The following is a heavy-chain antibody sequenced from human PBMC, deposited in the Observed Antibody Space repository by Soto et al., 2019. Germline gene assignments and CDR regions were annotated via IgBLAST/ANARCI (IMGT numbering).Heavy chain of an antibody. D-gene: IGHD2-2*01. Sequence: GGCLRLSCAASGFMLSSHWMSWVRQAPGKGLEWVANINQDANEKYYVDSVKGRFTISRDNGKNSLYLQMNSLRAEDTAVYYCARIPIVLVPASLGGTAYYYGMDVWGQGTTVTVSS. CDR3: ARIPIVLVPASLGGTAYYYGMDV. J-gene: IGHJ6*02. CDR2: INQDANEK. CDR1: GFMLSSHW. V-gene: IGHV3-7*05.